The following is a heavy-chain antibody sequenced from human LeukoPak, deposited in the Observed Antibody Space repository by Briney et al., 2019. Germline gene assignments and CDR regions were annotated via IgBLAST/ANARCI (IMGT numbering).Heavy chain of an antibody. CDR2: TSPDEGLK. CDR1: GFTFGSYG. J-gene: IGHJ4*02. D-gene: IGHD1-26*01. V-gene: IGHV3-30*19. CDR3: TRDPILGAPDYFDY. Sequence: HAGGTLRLSCAASGFTFGSYGMHWVRQAPGKGLEWVAVTSPDEGLKFYGDSVKGRFTISRDNSKNTMYLQMNNLREEDTAVYYCTRDPILGAPDYFDYWGQGTLVTVSS.